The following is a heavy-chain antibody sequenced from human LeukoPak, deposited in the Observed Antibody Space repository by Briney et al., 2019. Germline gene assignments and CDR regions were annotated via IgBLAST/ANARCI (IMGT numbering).Heavy chain of an antibody. V-gene: IGHV4-4*07. CDR1: GGSISSYY. J-gene: IGHJ3*02. CDR3: ARYCSGGSCPLGDAFDI. Sequence: SETLSLTSTVFGGSISSYYWSWIRQPAGKGREWIGRIYTSGSTNYNPSLKSRVTMSVDTSKNQFSLKLSSATAADTAVYYCARYCSGGSCPLGDAFDIWGQGTMVTVSS. CDR2: IYTSGST. D-gene: IGHD2-15*01.